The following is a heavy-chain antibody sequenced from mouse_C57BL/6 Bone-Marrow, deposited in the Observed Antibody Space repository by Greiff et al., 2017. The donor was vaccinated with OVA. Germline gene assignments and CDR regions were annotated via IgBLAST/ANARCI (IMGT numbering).Heavy chain of an antibody. CDR1: GFSLTSYG. CDR3: ARNYYYGSSYDYAMDY. D-gene: IGHD1-1*01. Sequence: VMLVESGPGLVQPSQSLSITCTVSGFSLTSYGVHWVRQSPGKGLEWLGVIWSGGSTDYNAAFISRLSISKDNSKSQVFFKMNSLQADDTAIYYCARNYYYGSSYDYAMDYWGQGTSVTVSS. J-gene: IGHJ4*01. CDR2: IWSGGST. V-gene: IGHV2-2*01.